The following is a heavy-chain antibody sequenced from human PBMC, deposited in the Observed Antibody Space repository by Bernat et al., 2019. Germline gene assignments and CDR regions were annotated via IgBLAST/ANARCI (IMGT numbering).Heavy chain of an antibody. CDR2: INPSGGST. CDR1: GYTFTSYY. D-gene: IGHD3-3*01. CDR3: ARSSITIFGVVIEAGLFDY. J-gene: IGHJ4*02. V-gene: IGHV1-46*01. Sequence: QVQLVQSGAEVKKPGASVKVSCKASGYTFTSYYMHWVRQAPGQGLEWMGIINPSGGSTSYAQKFQGRVTMTRDTSTSTVYMELRGLRSEDTAVYYCARSSITIFGVVIEAGLFDYWGQGTLVTVSS.